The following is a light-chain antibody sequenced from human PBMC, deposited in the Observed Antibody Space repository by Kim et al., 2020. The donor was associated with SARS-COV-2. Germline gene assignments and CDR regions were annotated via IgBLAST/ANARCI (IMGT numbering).Light chain of an antibody. Sequence: ASVGDRVTITCRASQSISRWLAWYQQKAGRAPNLLIYKTSTLKPGVPSRFSGNASGTEFPLTISSLQPDDFATYYCQHFNYYVWTFGPGTKVDIK. J-gene: IGKJ1*01. V-gene: IGKV1-5*03. CDR3: QHFNYYVWT. CDR1: QSISRW. CDR2: KTS.